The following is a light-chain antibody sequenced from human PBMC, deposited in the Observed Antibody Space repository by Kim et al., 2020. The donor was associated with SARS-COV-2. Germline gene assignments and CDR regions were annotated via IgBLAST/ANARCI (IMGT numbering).Light chain of an antibody. CDR2: GNS. CDR3: QSYDSSLSVV. V-gene: IGLV1-40*01. CDR1: SSNIGAGYD. Sequence: GQGVTISSTGSSSNIGAGYDVHWYQQLPGTAPKLLIYGNSNRPSGVPDRFSGSKSGTSASLAITGLQAEDEADYYCQSYDSSLSVVFGGGTQLTVL. J-gene: IGLJ2*01.